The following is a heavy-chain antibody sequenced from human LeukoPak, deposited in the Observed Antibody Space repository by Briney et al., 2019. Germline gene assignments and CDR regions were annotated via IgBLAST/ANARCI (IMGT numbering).Heavy chain of an antibody. D-gene: IGHD3-22*01. J-gene: IGHJ4*02. CDR2: INPNSGGT. Sequence: GASVKVSCKASGYTFTGYYMHWVRQAPGQGLEWMGWINPNSGGTNYAQKFQGRVTMTRDTSISTAYMELSRLRSDDTAVYYCAREDDYDSSGYSYYFDYWGQGTLVTVSS. CDR3: AREDDYDSSGYSYYFDY. V-gene: IGHV1-2*02. CDR1: GYTFTGYY.